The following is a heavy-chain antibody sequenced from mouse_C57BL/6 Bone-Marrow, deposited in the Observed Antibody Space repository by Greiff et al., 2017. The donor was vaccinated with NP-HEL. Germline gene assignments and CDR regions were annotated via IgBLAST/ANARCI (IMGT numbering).Heavy chain of an antibody. V-gene: IGHV1-4*01. J-gene: IGHJ3*01. Sequence: QVQLQQSGAELARPGASVKMSCKASGYTFTSYTMHWVKQRPGQGLEWIGYINPSSGYTKYNQKFKDKATLTADKSSSTAYMQLSSLTSEDSAVYYCARDSTTVVPFAYWGKGTLVTVSA. CDR2: INPSSGYT. CDR1: GYTFTSYT. CDR3: ARDSTTVVPFAY. D-gene: IGHD1-1*01.